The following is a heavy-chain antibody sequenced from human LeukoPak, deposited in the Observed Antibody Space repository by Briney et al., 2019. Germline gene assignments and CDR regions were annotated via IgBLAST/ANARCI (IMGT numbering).Heavy chain of an antibody. CDR1: GGTFSSYA. CDR3: AKAAYYYDRSCHGADY. D-gene: IGHD3-22*01. V-gene: IGHV1-69*04. Sequence: ASVKVSCKASGGTFSSYAISWVRQAPGQGLEWMGRIIPILGIANYAQKFQGRVTITADKSTSTAYMELSSLRSEDTAVYYCAKAAYYYDRSCHGADYWGQGILVTVSS. CDR2: IIPILGIA. J-gene: IGHJ4*02.